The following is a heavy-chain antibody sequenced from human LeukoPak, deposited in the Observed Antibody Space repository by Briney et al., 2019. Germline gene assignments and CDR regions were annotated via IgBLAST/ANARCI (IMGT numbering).Heavy chain of an antibody. CDR2: IYPSGST. J-gene: IGHJ4*02. Sequence: SETLSITCAVSGGSISSNNWWSWVRQPPGKGLEWIGVIYPSGSTNYNPSLKSRLTISVDKSKNQFSLKLNSVTAADTAVYCCARDLLCTGGSCYGAFYFDYWGQGTLVTVSS. V-gene: IGHV4-4*01. D-gene: IGHD2-15*01. CDR3: ARDLLCTGGSCYGAFYFDY. CDR1: GGSISSNNW.